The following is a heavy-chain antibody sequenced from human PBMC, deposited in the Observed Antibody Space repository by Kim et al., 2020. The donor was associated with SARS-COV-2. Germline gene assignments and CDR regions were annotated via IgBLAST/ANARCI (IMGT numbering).Heavy chain of an antibody. J-gene: IGHJ5*02. Sequence: SETLSLTCTVSGGSISSYYWSWIRQPPGKGLEWIGYIYYSGSTNYNPSLKSRVTISVDTSKNQLSLKLSSVTAADTAVYYCAREGGDYYDSSGSNWFDPWGQGTLVTVSS. CDR2: IYYSGST. CDR3: AREGGDYYDSSGSNWFDP. V-gene: IGHV4-59*12. CDR1: GGSISSYY. D-gene: IGHD3-22*01.